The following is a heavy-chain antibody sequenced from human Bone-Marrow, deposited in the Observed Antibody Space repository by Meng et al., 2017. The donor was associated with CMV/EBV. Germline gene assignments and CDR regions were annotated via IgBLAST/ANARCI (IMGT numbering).Heavy chain of an antibody. CDR2: ISSGGDSI. D-gene: IGHD3-16*01. Sequence: GGSLRLSCAASGFTFSNYEMNWVRQTPEKGLEWISYISSGGDSIYYADSVRGRFTISRDNTRNSLHLQMNNLRAEDTAIYYCVQTLYWGQGTLVTVSS. CDR3: VQTLY. J-gene: IGHJ4*02. V-gene: IGHV3-48*03. CDR1: GFTFSNYE.